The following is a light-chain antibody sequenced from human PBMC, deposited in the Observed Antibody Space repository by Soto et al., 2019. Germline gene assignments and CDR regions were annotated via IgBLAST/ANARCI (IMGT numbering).Light chain of an antibody. CDR2: AAS. CDR1: QGIRND. CDR3: LQHSTYPLT. Sequence: DIQMTQFPSSLSASVGDRVTITCRASQGIRNDLAWYQQKPGKAPKRLIYAASSLQSGVPSRFSGSGSGTEFTRAISSLQPEDFATFYCLQHSTYPLTVGQGTKLEIK. V-gene: IGKV1-17*01. J-gene: IGKJ1*01.